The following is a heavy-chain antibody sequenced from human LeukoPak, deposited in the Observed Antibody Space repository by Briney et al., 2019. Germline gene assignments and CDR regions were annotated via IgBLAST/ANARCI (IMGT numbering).Heavy chain of an antibody. D-gene: IGHD1-1*01. J-gene: IGHJ4*02. CDR3: ARYSGTGYGMYYFDY. Sequence: SETLSLTCSVSGVSITSSTYFWRWIRQPAGKALEWIGRMDFSGSTNYNPSLRSRVTLSLDTSKNQFSLKLSSVTAADTAVYYCARYSGTGYGMYYFDYWGQGIRVTVSS. CDR1: GVSITSSTYF. V-gene: IGHV4-61*02. CDR2: MDFSGST.